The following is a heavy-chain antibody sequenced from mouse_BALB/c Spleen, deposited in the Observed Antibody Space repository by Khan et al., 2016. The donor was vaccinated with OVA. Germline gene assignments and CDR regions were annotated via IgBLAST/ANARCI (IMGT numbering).Heavy chain of an antibody. J-gene: IGHJ4*01. CDR2: IWGGGGT. CDR3: TRAYYRYDGYYAMDY. D-gene: IGHD2-14*01. V-gene: IGHV2-6-4*01. Sequence: QVQLKESGPGLVAPSQSLSITCTVSGFSLSRYNVHWVRQPPGKGLEWLGMIWGGGGTDYTSALKSRLSISKDDSKRQVFVKMSSLQSDDTAIYYCTRAYYRYDGYYAMDYWGQGTSVTVSS. CDR1: GFSLSRYN.